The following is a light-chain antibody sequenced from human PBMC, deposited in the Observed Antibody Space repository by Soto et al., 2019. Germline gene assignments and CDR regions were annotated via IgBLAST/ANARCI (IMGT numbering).Light chain of an antibody. CDR2: EVT. J-gene: IGLJ2*01. Sequence: QSALTQPPSVSGSPGQSVTISCTGTSSDVGSYNRVSWYQQPPGTAPKLMIYEVTHRPSGVPDRFSGSKSGNTASLTISGLQAEDEAYYFCSSFTSSRTLVFGGGTKLTVL. V-gene: IGLV2-18*02. CDR3: SSFTSSRTLV. CDR1: SSDVGSYNR.